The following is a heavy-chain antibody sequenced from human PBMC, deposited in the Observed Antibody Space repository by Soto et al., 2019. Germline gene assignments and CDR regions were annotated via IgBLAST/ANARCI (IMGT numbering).Heavy chain of an antibody. D-gene: IGHD7-27*01. CDR3: ARQPLTGDNYYYYGMDV. CDR2: IYYSGST. CDR1: GGSISSYY. J-gene: IGHJ6*02. V-gene: IGHV4-59*08. Sequence: SETLSLTCTVSGGSISSYYWSWIRQPPGKGLEWIGYIYYSGSTNYNPSLKSRVTISEDTSKNQFSLKLSSVTAADTAVYYCARQPLTGDNYYYYGMDVWGQGTTVTVSS.